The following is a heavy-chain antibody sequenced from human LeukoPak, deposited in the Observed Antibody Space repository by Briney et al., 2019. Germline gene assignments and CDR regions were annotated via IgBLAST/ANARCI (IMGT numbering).Heavy chain of an antibody. CDR3: AKDALVYYDFWSGYYIGPTDY. V-gene: IGHV3-30-3*01. CDR1: GFTFSSYA. CDR2: ISYDGSNK. Sequence: SGGSLRLSCAASGFTFSSYAMHWVRQAPGKGLEWVAVISYDGSNKYYADSVKGRFTISRDNSKNTLYLQMNSLRAEDTAVYYCAKDALVYYDFWSGYYIGPTDYWGQGTLVTVSS. D-gene: IGHD3-3*01. J-gene: IGHJ4*02.